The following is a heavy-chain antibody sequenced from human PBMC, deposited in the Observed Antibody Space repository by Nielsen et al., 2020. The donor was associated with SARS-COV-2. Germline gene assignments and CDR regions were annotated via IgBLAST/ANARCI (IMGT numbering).Heavy chain of an antibody. CDR1: GFTFSSYS. Sequence: GGSLRLSCAASGFTFSSYSMNWVRQAPGKGLEWVSSISSSSSYIYYADSVKGRFTISSDNAKNSLYLQMNSLRAEDTAVYYCARTYSSGWYTDFDYWGQGTLVTVSS. CDR2: ISSSSSYI. J-gene: IGHJ4*02. D-gene: IGHD6-19*01. CDR3: ARTYSSGWYTDFDY. V-gene: IGHV3-21*01.